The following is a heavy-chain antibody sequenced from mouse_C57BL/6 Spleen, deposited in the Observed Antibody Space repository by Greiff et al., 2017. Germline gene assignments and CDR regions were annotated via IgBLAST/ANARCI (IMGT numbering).Heavy chain of an antibody. CDR1: GYAFSSSW. Sequence: VQLQQSGPELVKPGASVKISCKASGYAFSSSWMNWVKQRPGKGLEWIGRIYPGDGDTNYNGKFKGKATLTADKSSSTAYMQLSSLTSEDSAVYFCARSGGIVRDYCDYWGQGTTLTVSS. J-gene: IGHJ2*01. V-gene: IGHV1-82*01. D-gene: IGHD2-5*01. CDR2: IYPGDGDT. CDR3: ARSGGIVRDYCDY.